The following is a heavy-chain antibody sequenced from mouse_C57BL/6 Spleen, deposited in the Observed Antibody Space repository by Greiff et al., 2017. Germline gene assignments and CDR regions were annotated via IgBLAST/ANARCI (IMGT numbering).Heavy chain of an antibody. CDR3: ARSYDSDYYAMDY. V-gene: IGHV7-3*01. CDR2: IRNKANGYTT. CDR1: GFTFTDYY. J-gene: IGHJ4*01. D-gene: IGHD2-4*01. Sequence: EVNVVESGGGLVQPGGSLSLSCAASGFTFTDYYMSWVRQPPGKALEWLGFIRNKANGYTTEYSASVKGRFTISRDNSQSILYLQMNALRAEDNATYYCARSYDSDYYAMDYWGQGTSVTVSS.